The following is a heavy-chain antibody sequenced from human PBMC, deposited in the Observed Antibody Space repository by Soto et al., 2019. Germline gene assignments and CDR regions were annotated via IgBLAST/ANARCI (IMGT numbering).Heavy chain of an antibody. Sequence: PGGSLRLSCAASGFTFSSYSMNWVRQAPGKGLEWVSSISSSSSYIYYADSVKGRFTISRDNAKNSLYLQMNSLRAEDTAVYYCARDHTTSTEILTGYYSHWGHGTLVTVSS. CDR2: ISSSSSYI. D-gene: IGHD3-9*01. CDR1: GFTFSSYS. CDR3: ARDHTTSTEILTGYYSH. J-gene: IGHJ4*01. V-gene: IGHV3-21*01.